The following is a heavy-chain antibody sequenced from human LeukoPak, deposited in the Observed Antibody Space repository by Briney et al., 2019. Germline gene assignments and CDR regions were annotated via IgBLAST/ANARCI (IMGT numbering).Heavy chain of an antibody. J-gene: IGHJ4*02. D-gene: IGHD3-22*01. V-gene: IGHV4-4*02. CDR1: GCSISSSNW. Sequence: PSETLSLTCAVSGCSISSSNWWVWVRQPAGKGLEWIGEIYHSGSTNYNPSLKSRVTISVDKSKNQFSLKLSSVTAADTAVYYCASRGYYDSSGYYFLDYWGQGTLVTVSS. CDR3: ASRGYYDSSGYYFLDY. CDR2: IYHSGST.